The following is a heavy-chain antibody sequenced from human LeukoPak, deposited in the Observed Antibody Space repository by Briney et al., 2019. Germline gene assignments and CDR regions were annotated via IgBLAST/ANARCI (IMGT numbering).Heavy chain of an antibody. Sequence: PGGSLRLSCAASGFTFSSYTMHWVRQAPGKGLEWVAVISYDGVKKYYADSVKGRFTISRDNSKSTLYVQMNSLRAEDTAVYYCAPGRYYFDYWGQGTLVTVSS. CDR3: APGRYYFDY. J-gene: IGHJ4*02. CDR2: ISYDGVKK. V-gene: IGHV3-30-3*01. CDR1: GFTFSSYT.